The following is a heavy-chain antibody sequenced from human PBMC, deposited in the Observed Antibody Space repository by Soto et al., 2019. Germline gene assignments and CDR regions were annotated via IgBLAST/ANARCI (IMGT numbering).Heavy chain of an antibody. CDR3: AKDRRFGELLSGVYYYDGMDV. D-gene: IGHD3-10*01. CDR1: GFTFSSYG. V-gene: IGHV3-30*18. Sequence: QVQLVESGGGVVQPGRSLRLSCAASGFTFSSYGMHWVRQAPGKGLEWVAVISYDGSNKYYADSVKGRFTISRDNSKNTLYLQMNSLRAEDTAVYYCAKDRRFGELLSGVYYYDGMDVW. CDR2: ISYDGSNK. J-gene: IGHJ6*01.